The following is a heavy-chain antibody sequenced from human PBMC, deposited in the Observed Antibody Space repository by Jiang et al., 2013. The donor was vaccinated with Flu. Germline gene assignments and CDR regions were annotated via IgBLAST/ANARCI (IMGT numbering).Heavy chain of an antibody. CDR1: YW. CDR2: IDPSDSYT. V-gene: IGHV5-10-1*01. J-gene: IGHJ3*02. CDR3: ARRKDDSSGFYDAFDI. D-gene: IGHD3-22*01. Sequence: YWIIWCADARERPGVDGRIDPSDSYTNYSPSFQGHVAISADKSISTAYLQWSSLEASDTAMYYCARRKDDSSGFYDAFDIWGQGTMVTVSS.